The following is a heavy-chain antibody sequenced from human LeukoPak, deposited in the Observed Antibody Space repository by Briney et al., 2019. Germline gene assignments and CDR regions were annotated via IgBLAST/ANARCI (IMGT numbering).Heavy chain of an antibody. D-gene: IGHD4-11*01. CDR1: GGSISTYY. CDR3: ARGLPDKGFDP. Sequence: SETLSLTCTVSGGSISTYYWSWIRQPQGKGLEWIGYIYYSGSTNYNPSLKSRVTISVDTSKNQFSLKLSSVTAADTAVYYCARGLPDKGFDPWGQGTLVTVSS. CDR2: IYYSGST. V-gene: IGHV4-59*01. J-gene: IGHJ5*02.